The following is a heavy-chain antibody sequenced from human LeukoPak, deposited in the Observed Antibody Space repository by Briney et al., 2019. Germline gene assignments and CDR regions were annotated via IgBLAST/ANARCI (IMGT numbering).Heavy chain of an antibody. J-gene: IGHJ5*02. D-gene: IGHD3-22*01. CDR3: ARAPDYYDTSGYEPLMFDP. Sequence: TSETLSLTCAVSGGSISSGVYSWSWIRQQPGKGLEWIGFMYHSGSTHYNPSLKSRVTISADRSKNQFFLKLSSVTAADTAVYYCARAPDYYDTSGYEPLMFDPWGQGILVTVSS. CDR1: GGSISSGVYS. V-gene: IGHV4-30-2*01. CDR2: MYHSGST.